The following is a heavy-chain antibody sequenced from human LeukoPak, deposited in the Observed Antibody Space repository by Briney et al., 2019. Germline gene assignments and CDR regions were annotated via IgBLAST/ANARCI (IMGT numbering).Heavy chain of an antibody. Sequence: PSETLSLTCTVSGGSISSSSYYWGWIRQPPGKGLEWIGSIYYSGSTYYNPSLKSRVTISVDTSKNQFSLKLSSVTAADTAVYYCARADYGDYGGWFDPWGQGTLVTVSS. D-gene: IGHD4-17*01. CDR2: IYYSGST. CDR1: GGSISSSSYY. CDR3: ARADYGDYGGWFDP. J-gene: IGHJ5*02. V-gene: IGHV4-39*01.